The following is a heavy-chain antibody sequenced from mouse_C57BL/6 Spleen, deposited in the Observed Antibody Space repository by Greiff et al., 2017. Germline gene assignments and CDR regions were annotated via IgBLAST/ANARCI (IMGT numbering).Heavy chain of an antibody. D-gene: IGHD2-3*01. CDR3: ARGYDGYS. CDR1: GYTFNSYW. V-gene: IGHV1-55*01. CDR2: IYPGSGST. J-gene: IGHJ2*01. Sequence: QVQLQQPWAELVKPGASVTMSCKASGYTFNSYWITWVKQRPGQGLEWIGDIYPGSGSTNYNEKFKSKATLTVDTSSSTAYMQLSSLTSEDSAVYYCARGYDGYSWGQGTTLTVSS.